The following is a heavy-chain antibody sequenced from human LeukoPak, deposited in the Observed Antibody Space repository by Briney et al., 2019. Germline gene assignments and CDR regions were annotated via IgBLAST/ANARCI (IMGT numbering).Heavy chain of an antibody. CDR1: GFTFSSYS. J-gene: IGHJ4*02. CDR2: ISSSSSYI. D-gene: IGHD3-16*02. Sequence: PGGSLRLSCAASGFTFSSYSMNWVRQAPGKGLEWVSSISSSSSYIYYADSVKGRFTISRDNAKNSLYLQMNNLRAEDTAVYYCARDLGYDYVWGSYRDYWGQGTLVTVSS. V-gene: IGHV3-21*01. CDR3: ARDLGYDYVWGSYRDY.